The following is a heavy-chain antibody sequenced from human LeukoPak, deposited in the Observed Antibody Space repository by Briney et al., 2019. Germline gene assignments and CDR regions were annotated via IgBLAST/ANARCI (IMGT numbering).Heavy chain of an antibody. J-gene: IGHJ5*02. Sequence: ASETLSLTCTVSGGSISSYYWSWIRQPPGKGLEWIGYISYSGGTNFNPSLKSRVTISVDTSKNQFSLKLSSVTAADTAVYYCAREGTAGTNLNWFDPWGQGTLVTVSS. V-gene: IGHV4-59*01. CDR1: GGSISSYY. D-gene: IGHD1-1*01. CDR3: AREGTAGTNLNWFDP. CDR2: ISYSGGT.